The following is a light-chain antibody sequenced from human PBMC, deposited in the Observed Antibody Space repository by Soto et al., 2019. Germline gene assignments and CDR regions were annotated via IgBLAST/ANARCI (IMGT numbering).Light chain of an antibody. V-gene: IGKV3-11*01. J-gene: IGKJ3*01. Sequence: EIVLTQSPATLSLSPGERATLSGRASQSVSSYLAWYQQKPGQAPRLLIYDASNRATGIPARFSGSGSGTDFTLTISSLEPEDFAVYYCQQRSNWPLTFGPGTKVDI. CDR2: DAS. CDR1: QSVSSY. CDR3: QQRSNWPLT.